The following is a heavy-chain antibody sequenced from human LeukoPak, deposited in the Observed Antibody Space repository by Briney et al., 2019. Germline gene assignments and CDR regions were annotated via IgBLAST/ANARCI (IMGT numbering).Heavy chain of an antibody. Sequence: GGSLRLSCTTSGFTFSSYAISWVRQAPGKGLEWVSSITSSSNYIYYADSLKGRFTISRDNAKSSLYLQMNSLRAEDTAVYYCAGRYFDWLQTPRLKDPFDIWGQGTMVTVSS. J-gene: IGHJ3*02. V-gene: IGHV3-21*01. CDR2: ITSSSNYI. CDR1: GFTFSSYA. CDR3: AGRYFDWLQTPRLKDPFDI. D-gene: IGHD3-9*01.